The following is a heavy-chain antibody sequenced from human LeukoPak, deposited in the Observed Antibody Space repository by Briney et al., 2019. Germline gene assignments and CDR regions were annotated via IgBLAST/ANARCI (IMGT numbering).Heavy chain of an antibody. Sequence: PGGSLRLSCAASGSTFSDYYMSWIRQAPGKGLEWVSYISSSSGYTNYADSVKGRFTISRDNAKNSLYLQMNSLRAEDTAVYYCASSSGWSRELDYWGQGTLVTVSS. CDR1: GSTFSDYY. CDR2: ISSSSGYT. D-gene: IGHD6-19*01. CDR3: ASSSGWSRELDY. J-gene: IGHJ4*02. V-gene: IGHV3-11*06.